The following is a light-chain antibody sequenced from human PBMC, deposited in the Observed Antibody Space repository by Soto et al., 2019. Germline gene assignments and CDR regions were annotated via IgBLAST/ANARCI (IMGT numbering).Light chain of an antibody. CDR2: GAS. J-gene: IGKJ2*01. Sequence: EIVMTQSPATLSVSPGERATLHCRASQSVSSNLGWYQHKPGQAPRLLIYGASTRATGIPARFSSSGSGTDFTLTISGLQSEDFAVYYCQQYNDWPPGYTFGQGTKVEIK. V-gene: IGKV3-15*01. CDR1: QSVSSN. CDR3: QQYNDWPPGYT.